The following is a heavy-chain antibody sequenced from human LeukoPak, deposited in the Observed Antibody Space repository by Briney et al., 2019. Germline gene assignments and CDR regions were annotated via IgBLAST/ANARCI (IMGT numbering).Heavy chain of an antibody. V-gene: IGHV3-21*01. CDR1: GFTFSSYS. CDR2: ISSSSSYI. D-gene: IGHD1-7*01. J-gene: IGHJ4*02. CDR3: ARDPSTGTTGDY. Sequence: GGSLRLSCAASGFTFSSYSMNWVRQAPGKGLEWVSSISSSSSYIYYADSVKGRFTISRDNAKNSLYLQMNSLRAEDTAVYYCARDPSTGTTGDYWGQGTLVTVSS.